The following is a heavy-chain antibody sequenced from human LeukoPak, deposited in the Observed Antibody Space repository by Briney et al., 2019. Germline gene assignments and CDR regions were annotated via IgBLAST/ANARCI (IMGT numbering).Heavy chain of an antibody. D-gene: IGHD3-22*01. CDR3: ARNDGSITMTVAGAFDI. V-gene: IGHV4-59*11. CDR1: GGSISSHY. J-gene: IGHJ3*02. CDR2: IYYSWST. Sequence: SETLSLTCTVSGGSISSHYWSWIRQPPGKGLEWIGYIYYSWSTNYNPSLKSRVTISVDTSKNQFSLKLSSVTAADTAVYYCARNDGSITMTVAGAFDIWGQGTMVTVSS.